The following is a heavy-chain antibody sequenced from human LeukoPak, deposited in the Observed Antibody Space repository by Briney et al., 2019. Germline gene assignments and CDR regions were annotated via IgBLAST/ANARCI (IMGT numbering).Heavy chain of an antibody. CDR3: ARETGSGWYYFDY. Sequence: SPRLSCAASGFTPSSYWMQAVRQAPGKGLVCVSRINSDRSSTSYADSVKGRFTISRDNAKNTLYLQMNSLRAEDTAVYYCARETGSGWYYFDYWGQGTLVTVSS. V-gene: IGHV3-74*01. D-gene: IGHD6-19*01. CDR2: INSDRSST. CDR1: GFTPSSYW. J-gene: IGHJ4*02.